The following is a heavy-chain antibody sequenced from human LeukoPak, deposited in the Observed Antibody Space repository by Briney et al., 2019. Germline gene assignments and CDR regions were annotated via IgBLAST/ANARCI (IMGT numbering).Heavy chain of an antibody. CDR1: GYTFTSYG. CDR3: ARDARYFDWLFPDY. Sequence: ASVKVSCKASGYTFTSYGISWVRQAPGQGLEWMGWISAYNGNTNYAQKLQGRVTMTTDTSTSTAYMELRSLRSDDTAVYYCARDARYFDWLFPDYWGQGTLVTVSS. D-gene: IGHD3-9*01. V-gene: IGHV1-18*01. CDR2: ISAYNGNT. J-gene: IGHJ4*02.